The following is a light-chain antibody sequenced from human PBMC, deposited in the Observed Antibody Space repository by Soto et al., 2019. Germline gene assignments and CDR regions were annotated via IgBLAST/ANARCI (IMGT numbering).Light chain of an antibody. J-gene: IGKJ5*01. V-gene: IGKV3-15*01. Sequence: EIVMTQSPATLSLSPGERATLSCRTSQSVRGKLAWYQKRPGQSPRLLIYGASSRATGIPARFSGSGSGTEFTLGISSLQSEDFAVYYCQQYNNWPFITFGQGTRLEIK. CDR2: GAS. CDR1: QSVRGK. CDR3: QQYNNWPFIT.